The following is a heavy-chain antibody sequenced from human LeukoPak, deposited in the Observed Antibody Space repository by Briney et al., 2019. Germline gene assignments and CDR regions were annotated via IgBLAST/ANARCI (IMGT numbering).Heavy chain of an antibody. D-gene: IGHD5-18*01. CDR3: ALRGYSYGYSRYNMDV. Sequence: SESLSLTCTVSGGSISSYYWSWIRQPAGKGLEWIGRIYTSGSTNYNPSLKSRVTMLVDTSKNQFSLTLSSVTAADTAVYYCALRGYSYGYSRYNMDVWGKGTTVTVSS. V-gene: IGHV4-4*07. J-gene: IGHJ6*03. CDR1: GGSISSYY. CDR2: IYTSGST.